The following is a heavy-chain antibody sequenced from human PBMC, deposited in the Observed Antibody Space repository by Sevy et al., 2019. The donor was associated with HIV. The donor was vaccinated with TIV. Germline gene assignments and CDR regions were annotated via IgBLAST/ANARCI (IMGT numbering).Heavy chain of an antibody. J-gene: IGHJ4*02. V-gene: IGHV4-34*01. D-gene: IGHD6-13*01. Sequence: ETLSLTCAVYGGSFSGYYWSWIRQPPGKGLEWIGEINHSGSTNYNPSLKSRVTISVDTSKNQFSLKLSSVTAADTAVYYCARGSADLMAAAGPYFDYWGQGTLVTVSS. CDR1: GGSFSGYY. CDR3: ARGSADLMAAAGPYFDY. CDR2: INHSGST.